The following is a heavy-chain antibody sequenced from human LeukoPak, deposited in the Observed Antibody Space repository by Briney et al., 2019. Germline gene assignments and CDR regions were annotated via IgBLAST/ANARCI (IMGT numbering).Heavy chain of an antibody. Sequence: GGSLRLSCATSGFPLSSYAMSWVRQAPGKGLEWVSAMSSSDDGRYYAASVRGRFTISRDTSRSTLYLQMNSLRAEDAAVYYCAKAPVTSCRGAFCYPFDYWGQGTLVTVSS. D-gene: IGHD2-15*01. J-gene: IGHJ4*02. CDR2: MSSSDDGR. V-gene: IGHV3-23*01. CDR3: AKAPVTSCRGAFCYPFDY. CDR1: GFPLSSYA.